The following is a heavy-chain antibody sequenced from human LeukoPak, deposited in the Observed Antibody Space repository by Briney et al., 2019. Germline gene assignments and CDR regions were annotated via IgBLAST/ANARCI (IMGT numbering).Heavy chain of an antibody. J-gene: IGHJ4*02. CDR1: GFTFSSYA. CDR2: ISGSGGST. D-gene: IGHD1-26*01. CDR3: ASRSYWAYYFDY. Sequence: GGSLRLSCEASGFTFSSYAMSWVRQAPGKGLEWVSAISGSGGSTYYADSVKGRFTISRDNSKNTLYLQMNSLRAEDTAVYYCASRSYWAYYFDYWGQGTLVTVSS. V-gene: IGHV3-23*01.